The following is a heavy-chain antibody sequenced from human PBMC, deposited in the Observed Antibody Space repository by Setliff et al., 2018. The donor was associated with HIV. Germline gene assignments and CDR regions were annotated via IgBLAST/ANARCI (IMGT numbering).Heavy chain of an antibody. CDR2: ISAYTGNT. CDR1: GYSFTNYG. D-gene: IGHD3-10*01. CDR3: ARGVRPSYGSGSYYWYFDL. J-gene: IGHJ2*01. V-gene: IGHV1-18*01. Sequence: ASVKVSCKTSGYSFTNYGISWVRQAPGQGLEWMGWISAYTGNTNYAQKFQGRVTITAGKSTSTAYMELSSLRSEDTAVYYCARGVRPSYGSGSYYWYFDLWGRGTLVTVSS.